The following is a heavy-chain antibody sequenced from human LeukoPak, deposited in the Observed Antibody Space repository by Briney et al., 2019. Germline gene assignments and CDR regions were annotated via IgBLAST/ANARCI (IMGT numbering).Heavy chain of an antibody. D-gene: IGHD5-24*01. V-gene: IGHV3-53*01. CDR1: GFTVSSTY. J-gene: IGHJ4*02. CDR2: IYSDGST. CDR3: ARGDRRDGYRFDY. Sequence: GGSLRLSCAASGFTVSSTYMNWVRQAPGRGLEWVSIIYSDGSTIYADSVKGRFTISRDNSKNTLYLQMNSLRAEDTAVYYCARGDRRDGYRFDYWGQGTLVTVSS.